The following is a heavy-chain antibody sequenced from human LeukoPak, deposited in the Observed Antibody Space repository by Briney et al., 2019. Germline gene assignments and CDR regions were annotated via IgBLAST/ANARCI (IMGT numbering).Heavy chain of an antibody. CDR1: SYAFTRYG. J-gene: IGHJ3*02. D-gene: IGHD3-10*01. V-gene: IGHV1-18*01. CDR3: ATGDYSGTKPDPIDM. Sequence: ASVKVSCKASSYAFTRYGISWVRQAPGQGLEWMGWISGSNGNTNYAQKFQGRVSMTADTSTSTAYMELRSLRSDDTAVYYCATGDYSGTKPDPIDMWGQGTMVTVSS. CDR2: ISGSNGNT.